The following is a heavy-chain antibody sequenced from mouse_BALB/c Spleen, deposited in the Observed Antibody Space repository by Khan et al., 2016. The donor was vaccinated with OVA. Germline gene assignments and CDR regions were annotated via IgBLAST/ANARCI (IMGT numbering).Heavy chain of an antibody. CDR1: GYIFTNYW. CDR3: ASYDDGYLFTY. V-gene: IGHV1S132*01. J-gene: IGHJ3*01. D-gene: IGHD2-3*01. Sequence: QVRLQQSGAELVRPGASVILSCKTSGYIFTNYWIHWVKQRSGQGLEWIGRIYPGTNNTYYNENFKGKATLTADKSSSTAYLQLSSLKSEDSSVYFCASYDDGYLFTYWGQGRLVTVSA. CDR2: IYPGTNNT.